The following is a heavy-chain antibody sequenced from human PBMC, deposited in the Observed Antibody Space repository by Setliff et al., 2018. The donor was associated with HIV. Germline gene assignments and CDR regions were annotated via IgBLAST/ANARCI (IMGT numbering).Heavy chain of an antibody. D-gene: IGHD3-22*01. Sequence: NPSETLSLTCTVSGGSISSHYWSWIRQPPGKGLEWIGSIYYSGSTNYNPSLKSRVTISVDTSKNQFSLKLSSVTAADTAVYYCARVGWDYYDSSGVGEFDYWGQGALVTVSS. V-gene: IGHV4-59*11. CDR2: IYYSGST. J-gene: IGHJ4*02. CDR1: GGSISSHY. CDR3: ARVGWDYYDSSGVGEFDY.